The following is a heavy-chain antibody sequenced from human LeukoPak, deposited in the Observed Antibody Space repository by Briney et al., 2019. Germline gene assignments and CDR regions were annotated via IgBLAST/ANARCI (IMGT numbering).Heavy chain of an antibody. V-gene: IGHV3-30*18. D-gene: IGHD6-13*01. J-gene: IGHJ4*02. CDR3: AKDPEQQLAYFDY. CDR2: ISYDGSNK. CDR1: GFTFSSYG. Sequence: GGSLRLSCAASGFTFSSYGMHWVRQAPGKGLEWVAVISYDGSNKYYADSVKGRFTISRDNSKNTLYLQMNSLRAEDTAVYYCAKDPEQQLAYFDYWGQGTLVTVSS.